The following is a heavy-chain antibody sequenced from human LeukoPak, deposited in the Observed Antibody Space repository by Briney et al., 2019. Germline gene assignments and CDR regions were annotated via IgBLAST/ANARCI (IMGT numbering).Heavy chain of an antibody. D-gene: IGHD3-10*01. CDR1: GFTFSSYS. V-gene: IGHV3-21*01. Sequence: PGGSLRFSCAASGFTFSSYSMNWVRQARGKGLEWVSSISSSSSYIYYAGSVKGRFTISRDNAKNSLYLQMNSLRAEDTAVYYCARDWFGELDYWGQGTLVTVSS. CDR3: ARDWFGELDY. J-gene: IGHJ4*02. CDR2: ISSSSSYI.